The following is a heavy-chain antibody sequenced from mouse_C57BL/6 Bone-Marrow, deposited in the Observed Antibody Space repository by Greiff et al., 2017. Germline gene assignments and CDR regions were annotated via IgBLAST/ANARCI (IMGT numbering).Heavy chain of an antibody. V-gene: IGHV1-69*01. CDR3: AREYYSNNDYAMDY. J-gene: IGHJ4*01. D-gene: IGHD2-5*01. CDR1: GYTFTSYW. CDR2: IDPSDSYT. Sequence: QVQLKQPGAELVMPGASVKLSCKASGYTFTSYWMHWVKQRPGQGLEWIGEIDPSDSYTNYNQKFKGKSTLTVDKSSSTAYMQLSSLTSEDSAVYYCAREYYSNNDYAMDYWGQGTSVTVSS.